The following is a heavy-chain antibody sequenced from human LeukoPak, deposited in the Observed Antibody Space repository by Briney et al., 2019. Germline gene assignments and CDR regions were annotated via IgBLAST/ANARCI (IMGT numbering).Heavy chain of an antibody. CDR1: GYTFTNYD. Sequence: GASVKVSCKASGYTFTNYDISWVRQAPGQRLEWMGWINPYDGNTNYAQNLQGRVTMTTDTSTSTAYMELRSLRSDDTAVYYWARGGGGWYFDLWGRGTLAAVSS. CDR2: INPYDGNT. J-gene: IGHJ2*01. CDR3: ARGGGGWYFDL. D-gene: IGHD3-16*01. V-gene: IGHV1-18*01.